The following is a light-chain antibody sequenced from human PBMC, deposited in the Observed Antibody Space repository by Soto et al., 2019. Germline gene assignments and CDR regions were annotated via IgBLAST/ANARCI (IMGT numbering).Light chain of an antibody. CDR2: DAS. V-gene: IGKV1-5*01. CDR3: QQSYSTPRT. Sequence: DIQMTQSPSTLSASVGDRITISCRASQSISSWLAWYQQKPGKAPRLLIYDASTLESGVPSRFTGRGSGTDFTLTISSLQPEDFATYYCQQSYSTPRTFGQGTKVDIK. CDR1: QSISSW. J-gene: IGKJ1*01.